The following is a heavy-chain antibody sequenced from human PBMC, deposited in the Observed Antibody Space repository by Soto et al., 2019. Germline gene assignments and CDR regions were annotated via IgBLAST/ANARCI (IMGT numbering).Heavy chain of an antibody. CDR3: ARVGGINWFDP. V-gene: IGHV4-31*02. D-gene: IGHD3-16*01. CDR2: IYYSGST. Sequence: WIRQHPGKGLEWIGYIYYSGSTYYNPSLKSRVTISVDTSKNQFSLKLSSVTAADTAVYYCARVGGINWFDPWGQGTLVTVSS. J-gene: IGHJ5*02.